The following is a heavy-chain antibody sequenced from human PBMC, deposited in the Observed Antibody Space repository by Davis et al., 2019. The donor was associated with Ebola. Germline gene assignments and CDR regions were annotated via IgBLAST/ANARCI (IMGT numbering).Heavy chain of an antibody. CDR1: GFTVSSNY. CDR3: VRDRDFNVDY. V-gene: IGHV3-7*01. J-gene: IGHJ4*02. CDR2: IKQDGSEK. Sequence: GGSLRLSCAASGFTVSSNYMSWVRQAPGKGLEWVANIKQDGSEKYYVDSVKGRFTISRDDAKNSLYLQMNSLRGEDTAVYYCVRDRDFNVDYWGQGTLVTVSS.